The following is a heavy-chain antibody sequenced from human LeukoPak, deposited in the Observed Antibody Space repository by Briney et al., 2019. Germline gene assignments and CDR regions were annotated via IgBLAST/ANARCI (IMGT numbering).Heavy chain of an antibody. CDR2: ISYDGSNK. CDR3: AKDVDPFGSGSYVEGFDY. CDR1: GFTFSSYG. J-gene: IGHJ4*02. V-gene: IGHV3-30*18. Sequence: GRSLRLSCAGSGFTFSSYGMHWVRQAPGKGLEWVAVISYDGSNKYYADSVKGRFTISGDNSKNTLYLQMNSLRAEDTAVYYCAKDVDPFGSGSYVEGFDYWGQGTLVTVSS. D-gene: IGHD3-10*01.